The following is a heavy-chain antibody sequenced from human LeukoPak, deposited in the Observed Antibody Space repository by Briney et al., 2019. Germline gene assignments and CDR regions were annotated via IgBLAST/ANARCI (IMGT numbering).Heavy chain of an antibody. CDR3: AKVPSPYYSGSGNFEY. J-gene: IGHJ4*02. D-gene: IGHD3-10*01. CDR1: GFTFSSYA. CDR2: ISGSGGST. V-gene: IGHV3-23*01. Sequence: GGSLRLSCAASGFTFSSYAMSWVRQAPGKGLEWVSAISGSGGSTYYADSVKGRFTISRDNSKNTLYLQMNSLRAEDTAVYYSAKVPSPYYSGSGNFEYWGQGTLVTGSS.